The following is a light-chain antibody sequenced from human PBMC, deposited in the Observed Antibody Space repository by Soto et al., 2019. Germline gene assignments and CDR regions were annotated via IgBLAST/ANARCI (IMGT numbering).Light chain of an antibody. CDR2: WAS. Sequence: DIVMTQSADSLAVSLGERATINCKSSQSVLYSSSKKNYLAWYRQKTGQPPQLLIYWASTRESGVPDRISGSGSGSDFTLTISSLQAEDVAVYYCQQYYSTPPTFGQGTKLEIK. V-gene: IGKV4-1*01. CDR1: QSVLYSSSKKNY. J-gene: IGKJ2*01. CDR3: QQYYSTPPT.